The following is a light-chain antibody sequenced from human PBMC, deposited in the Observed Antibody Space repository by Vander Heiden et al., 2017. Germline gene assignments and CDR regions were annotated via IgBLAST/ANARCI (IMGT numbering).Light chain of an antibody. CDR1: SSNIGRYNY. Sequence: QSALTQPASVSGSPGQSITISCPGASSNIGRYNYVSWYQQHPGKAPKLMIYDVSNRPSGVSNRFSASKSGNTASLTISGLQAEDEADYYCSSYTSRSTLVFGTGTKVTVL. J-gene: IGLJ1*01. V-gene: IGLV2-14*03. CDR2: DVS. CDR3: SSYTSRSTLV.